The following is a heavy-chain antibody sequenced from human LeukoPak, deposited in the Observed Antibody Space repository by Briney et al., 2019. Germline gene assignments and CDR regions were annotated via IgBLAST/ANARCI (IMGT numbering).Heavy chain of an antibody. CDR2: ISSSAATI. Sequence: GGSLRLSCAASGFTFSGHDMNWVRQAPGKGLERVSYISSSAATIDYADSVQGRFTISRDNAKNSLFLQMNSLRAEDTGVYYCARDRGNSAYGAWFDSWGQGTLVTVSS. CDR3: ARDRGNSAYGAWFDS. D-gene: IGHD5-12*01. V-gene: IGHV3-48*03. J-gene: IGHJ5*01. CDR1: GFTFSGHD.